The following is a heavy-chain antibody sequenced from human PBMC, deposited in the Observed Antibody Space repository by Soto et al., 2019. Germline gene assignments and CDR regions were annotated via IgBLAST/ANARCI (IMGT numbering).Heavy chain of an antibody. CDR3: AREDTMVRGVIFDY. Sequence: SVKVSCKASGGTFSSYAISWVRQAPGQGLEWMGGIIPIFGTANYAQKFQGRVTITADKSTSTAYMELSSLRSEDTAVYYCAREDTMVRGVIFDYWGQGTLVTVSS. CDR1: GGTFSSYA. V-gene: IGHV1-69*06. D-gene: IGHD3-10*01. J-gene: IGHJ4*02. CDR2: IIPIFGTA.